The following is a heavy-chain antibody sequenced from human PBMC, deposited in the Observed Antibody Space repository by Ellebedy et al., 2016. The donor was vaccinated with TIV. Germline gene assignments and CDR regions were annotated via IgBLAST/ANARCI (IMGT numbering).Heavy chain of an antibody. CDR2: VWFDGSSE. D-gene: IGHD3-10*01. Sequence: GGSLRLXCAASEFTFSDYVMHWVRQAPGTGLEWVALVWFDGSSEFYADSVKGRFTISRDNSKNMLYLQMNSLRAEDTAVYYCAKKGDGSGSYCNFDYWGQGTLVTVSS. V-gene: IGHV3-33*06. CDR3: AKKGDGSGSYCNFDY. CDR1: EFTFSDYV. J-gene: IGHJ4*02.